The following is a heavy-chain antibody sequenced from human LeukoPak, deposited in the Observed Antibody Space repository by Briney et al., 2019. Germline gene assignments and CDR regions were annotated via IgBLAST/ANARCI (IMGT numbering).Heavy chain of an antibody. J-gene: IGHJ4*02. CDR1: GFTFTSSA. CDR3: AKDSSGWYGFTPDFDY. V-gene: IGHV1-58*02. Sequence: ASVKVSCKASGFTFTSSAMQWVRQARGQRLEWIGWIVVGSGNTNYAQKFQERVTITRDMSTSTAYMELSSLRAEDTAVYYCAKDSSGWYGFTPDFDYWGQGTLVTVSS. CDR2: IVVGSGNT. D-gene: IGHD6-19*01.